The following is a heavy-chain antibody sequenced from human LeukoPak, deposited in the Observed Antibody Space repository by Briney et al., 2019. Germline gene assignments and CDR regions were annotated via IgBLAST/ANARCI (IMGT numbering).Heavy chain of an antibody. V-gene: IGHV3-23*01. CDR3: AKDRSVGVAIYYYYGMDV. Sequence: GASLRLSCAASGFTFSSYAMSWVRQAPGKGLEWASTISGGSTYYADSVKGRFTISRDNSKNTLYLQMNSLRVEDTAVYYCAKDRSVGVAIYYYYGMDVWGQGTTVTVSS. D-gene: IGHD3-3*01. CDR2: ISGGST. J-gene: IGHJ6*02. CDR1: GFTFSSYA.